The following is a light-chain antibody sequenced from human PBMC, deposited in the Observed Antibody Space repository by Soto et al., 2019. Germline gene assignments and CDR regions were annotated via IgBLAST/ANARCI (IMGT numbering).Light chain of an antibody. CDR1: SSNIGNNY. J-gene: IGLJ1*01. CDR2: DNN. V-gene: IGLV1-51*01. CDR3: GTWDGSLSVFV. Sequence: QSVRTQPPSVSAAPGQRVTISCSGSSSNIGNNYVSWYQHLPGTAPELLIYDNNQRPSGIPDRFSGSKSGTSATLGITGLQTGDEADYYCGTWDGSLSVFVFGTGTKVTVL.